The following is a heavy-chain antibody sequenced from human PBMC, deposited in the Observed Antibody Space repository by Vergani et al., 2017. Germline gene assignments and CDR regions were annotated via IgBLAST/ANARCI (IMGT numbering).Heavy chain of an antibody. V-gene: IGHV3-23*01. CDR3: AKWDSVVVVAPRAFDI. Sequence: EVQLLESGGGLVQPGGSLRLSCAASGFTFSSYAMSWVRQAPGQGLEWVSAISGSGGSTYYADSVKGRFTISRDNSKNTLYLQMNSLRAEDTAVYYCAKWDSVVVVAPRAFDIWGQGTMVTVSS. D-gene: IGHD2-15*01. CDR2: ISGSGGST. J-gene: IGHJ3*02. CDR1: GFTFSSYA.